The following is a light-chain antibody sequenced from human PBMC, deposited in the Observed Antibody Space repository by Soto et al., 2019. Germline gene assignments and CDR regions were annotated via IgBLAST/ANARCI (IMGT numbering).Light chain of an antibody. Sequence: QSVLTQAASASGSLGQSITISCTGTSSDVGGYNYVSWYQQHPGNAPKLMIYDVTNRPSGVSNRFSGSKSGNTASLTISGLKPEDEADYYCSSYPSTSTIVFGGGTKVTVL. V-gene: IGLV2-14*03. J-gene: IGLJ3*02. CDR2: DVT. CDR3: SSYPSTSTIV. CDR1: SSDVGGYNY.